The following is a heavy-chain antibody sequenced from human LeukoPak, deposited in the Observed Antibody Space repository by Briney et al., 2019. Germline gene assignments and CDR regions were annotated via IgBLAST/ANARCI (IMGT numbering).Heavy chain of an antibody. Sequence: GGSLRLSCAASGFTFSSYSMNWVRQAPGKGLEWVSSISSSSSYIYYADSVKGRFTISRDNAKNSLYLQMNSLRAEDTAVYYCARDRGGQGSSSYGYWGQGTLVTVSS. CDR3: ARDRGGQGSSSYGY. J-gene: IGHJ4*02. D-gene: IGHD6-6*01. CDR2: ISSSSSYI. V-gene: IGHV3-21*01. CDR1: GFTFSSYS.